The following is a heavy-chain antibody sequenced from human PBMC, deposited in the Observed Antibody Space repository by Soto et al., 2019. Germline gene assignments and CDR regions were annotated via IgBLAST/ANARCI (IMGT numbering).Heavy chain of an antibody. CDR2: IYYSGST. V-gene: IGHV4-59*01. J-gene: IGHJ5*02. CDR1: GGSISSYY. D-gene: IGHD3-22*01. CDR3: ARDRREVITPNDWFDP. Sequence: PSETLSLTCTASGGSISSYYWSWIRQPPGKGLEWIGYIYYSGSTNYNPSLKSRVTISIDTSKNQFSLKLSSVTAADTAVYYCARDRREVITPNDWFDPWGQGTLVTVSS.